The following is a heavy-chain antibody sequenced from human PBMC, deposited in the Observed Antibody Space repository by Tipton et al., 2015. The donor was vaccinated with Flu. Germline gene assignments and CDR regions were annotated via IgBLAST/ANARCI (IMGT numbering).Heavy chain of an antibody. J-gene: IGHJ2*01. D-gene: IGHD3-10*01. CDR2: INHSGST. Sequence: AVYGGSFSGYYWSWIRQPPGKGLEWIGEINHSGSTNYNPSLKSRVTISVDTSKNQFSLKLSSVTAADTAVYYCARDAYYYYGSGSLYWYFDLWGRGTLVTVSS. CDR1: GGSFSGYY. CDR3: ARDAYYYYGSGSLYWYFDL. V-gene: IGHV4-34*01.